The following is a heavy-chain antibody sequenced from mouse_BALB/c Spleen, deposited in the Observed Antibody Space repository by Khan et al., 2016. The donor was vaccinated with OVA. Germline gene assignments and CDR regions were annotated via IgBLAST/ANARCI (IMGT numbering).Heavy chain of an antibody. D-gene: IGHD1-1*02. CDR3: ASGGSWYFDV. CDR2: INTYTGEP. Sequence: QIQLVQSGPELKKPGETVKISCKASGYTFTNYGMNWVKQAPGKGLKWMGWINTYTGEPTYADDFKGRFAFSLETSASTAYLQINNLKNEDTATDSCASGGSWYFDVWGAGTTLTVSS. V-gene: IGHV9-3-1*01. J-gene: IGHJ1*01. CDR1: GYTFTNYG.